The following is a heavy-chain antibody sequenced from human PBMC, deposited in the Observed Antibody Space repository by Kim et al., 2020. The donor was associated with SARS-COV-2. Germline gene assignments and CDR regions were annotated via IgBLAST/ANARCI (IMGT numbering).Heavy chain of an antibody. V-gene: IGHV1-46*01. D-gene: IGHD3-3*01. Sequence: KFQGRVTMTRDTSTSTVYMELSSLRSEDTAVYYCARAGLRFLEWGGAFDIWGQGTMVTVSS. J-gene: IGHJ3*02. CDR3: ARAGLRFLEWGGAFDI.